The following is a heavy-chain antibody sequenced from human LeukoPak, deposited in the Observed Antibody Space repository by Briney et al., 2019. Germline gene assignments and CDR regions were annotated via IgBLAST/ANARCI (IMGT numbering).Heavy chain of an antibody. V-gene: IGHV4-34*01. D-gene: IGHD2-2*01. CDR2: INHSGST. CDR3: ARGYCSSTSCFVFDP. CDR1: GGSFSGYY. Sequence: SETLSLTCAVCGGSFSGYYWSWIRQPPGKGLEWIGEINHSGSTNYNPSLKSRVTIPVDTSKNQFSLKLSSVTAADTAVYYCARGYCSSTSCFVFDPWGQGTLVTVSS. J-gene: IGHJ5*02.